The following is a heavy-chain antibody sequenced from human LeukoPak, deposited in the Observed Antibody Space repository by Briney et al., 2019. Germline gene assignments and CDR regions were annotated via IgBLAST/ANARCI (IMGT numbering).Heavy chain of an antibody. CDR2: IYYSGNT. CDR1: GDSITNYY. CDR3: ARMKGDY. J-gene: IGHJ4*02. V-gene: IGHV4-59*01. Sequence: SGTLSLTCTVSGDSITNYYWSWYRQPPGQGLEWIGYIYYSGNTNYNPSLKSRVTISVDKSKNQFSLKLRSVTAADTAVYYCARMKGDYWGQGTLVTVSS.